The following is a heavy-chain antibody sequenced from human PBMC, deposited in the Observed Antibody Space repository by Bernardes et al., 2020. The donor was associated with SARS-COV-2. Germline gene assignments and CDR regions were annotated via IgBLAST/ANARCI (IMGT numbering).Heavy chain of an antibody. D-gene: IGHD6-19*01. CDR3: ARAVSALYYYMDV. Sequence: SETLSLTCTVSGGSVSSGSYYWSWIRQPPGKGLEWIGYIYYSGSTNYNPSLKSRVTISVDTSKNQFSLKLSSVTAADTAVYYCARAVSALYYYMDVWGKGTTVTVSS. CDR1: GGSVSSGSYY. CDR2: IYYSGST. J-gene: IGHJ6*03. V-gene: IGHV4-61*01.